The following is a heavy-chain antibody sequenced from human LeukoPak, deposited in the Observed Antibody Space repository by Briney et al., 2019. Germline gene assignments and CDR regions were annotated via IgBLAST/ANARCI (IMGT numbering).Heavy chain of an antibody. CDR3: ARGSRTVPAAFGY. V-gene: IGHV4-59*08. Sequence: SETLSLTCTVSGGSISSYYWSWIRQPPGKGLEWIGYVYYSGSTNYSPSLKSRVTISVDTSENQFSLKLSSVTAADTAVYYCARGSRTVPAAFGYWGQGTLVTVSS. D-gene: IGHD2-2*01. CDR2: VYYSGST. CDR1: GGSISSYY. J-gene: IGHJ4*02.